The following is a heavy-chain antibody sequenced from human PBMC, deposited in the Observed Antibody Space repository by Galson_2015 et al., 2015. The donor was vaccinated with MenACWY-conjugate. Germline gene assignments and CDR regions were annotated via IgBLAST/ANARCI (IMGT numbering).Heavy chain of an antibody. J-gene: IGHJ3*02. D-gene: IGHD3-22*01. CDR1: PNTFTGYW. CDR3: ARQRALSFDSRTYYWSGFDI. V-gene: IGHV5-51*01. CDR2: IYPGDSDT. Sequence: QSGAEVTKPGASLKISCKGSPNTFTGYWIGWVRQMPGKGLDWMGIIYPGDSDTRYSPSFQGQVTISADRSSSTAYLQWSSLKASDTAMYYCARQRALSFDSRTYYWSGFDIWGQGTMVTVSS.